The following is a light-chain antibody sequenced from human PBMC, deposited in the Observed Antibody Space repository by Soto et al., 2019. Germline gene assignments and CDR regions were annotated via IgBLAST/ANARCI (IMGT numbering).Light chain of an antibody. CDR2: LNSDGSH. J-gene: IGLJ2*01. CDR1: SGHSSYA. CDR3: QTWGTGIVV. V-gene: IGLV4-69*01. Sequence: QSVLTQSPSASASLGASVKLTCTLSSGHSSYAIAWHQQQPEKGPRYLMKLNSDGSHSKGDGIPDRFSGSSSGAERYLTFSSLQSEDEADYYCQTWGTGIVVFGGGTKPTVL.